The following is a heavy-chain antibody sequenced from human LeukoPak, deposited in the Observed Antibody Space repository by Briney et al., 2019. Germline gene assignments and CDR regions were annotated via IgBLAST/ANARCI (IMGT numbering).Heavy chain of an antibody. V-gene: IGHV4-34*01. CDR3: ARRIRRWLQLSYFDY. CDR2: INHSGST. CDR1: GGSFSGYY. J-gene: IGHJ4*02. Sequence: SETLSLTCAVYGGSFSGYYWSWIRQPPGKGLEWIGEINHSGSTNYNPSLKSRVTISVDTSKNQFSLKLSSVTAADTAVYYCARRIRRWLQLSYFDYWGQGTLVTVSS. D-gene: IGHD5-24*01.